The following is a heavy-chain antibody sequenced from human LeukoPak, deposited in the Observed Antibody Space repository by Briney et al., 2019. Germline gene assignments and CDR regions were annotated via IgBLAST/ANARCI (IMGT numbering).Heavy chain of an antibody. D-gene: IGHD4-17*01. J-gene: IGHJ4*02. CDR1: GFTFTSYS. V-gene: IGHV3-23*01. Sequence: GGSLRLSCAASGFTFTSYSMNWVRQAPGKGLEWVSTISGGGGSTYYADSVKGRFTISRDNSKNTLYLQMNSLRAEDTAVYYCANEIRPNDYWGQGTQVTVSS. CDR3: ANEIRPNDY. CDR2: ISGGGGST.